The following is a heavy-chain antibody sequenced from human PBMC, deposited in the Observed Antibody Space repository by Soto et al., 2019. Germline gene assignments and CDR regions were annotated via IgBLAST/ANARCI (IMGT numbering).Heavy chain of an antibody. CDR2: INPLFDTT. CDR1: GGSFSSYG. CDR3: ARDPPYGSGLLAP. J-gene: IGHJ5*02. V-gene: IGHV1-69*13. D-gene: IGHD3-10*01. Sequence: SVKVSCKASGGSFSSYGINWVRQAPGQGLEWMGGINPLFDTTNYAQKFQGRVTITADQSTSTAYMELRSLSSGDTAVYYCARDPPYGSGLLAPWGQGTLVTVSS.